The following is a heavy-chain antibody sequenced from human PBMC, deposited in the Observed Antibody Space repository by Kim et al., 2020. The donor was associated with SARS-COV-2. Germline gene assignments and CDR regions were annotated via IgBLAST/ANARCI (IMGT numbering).Heavy chain of an antibody. CDR2: ISYDGSNK. Sequence: GGSLRLSCAASGFTFSSYGMHWVRQAPGKGLEWVAVISYDGSNKYYADSVKGRFTISRDNSKNTLYLQMNSLRAEDTAVYYCAKENIVGATTRRLRAPFDYWGQGTLVTVSS. CDR1: GFTFSSYG. D-gene: IGHD1-26*01. J-gene: IGHJ4*02. CDR3: AKENIVGATTRRLRAPFDY. V-gene: IGHV3-30*18.